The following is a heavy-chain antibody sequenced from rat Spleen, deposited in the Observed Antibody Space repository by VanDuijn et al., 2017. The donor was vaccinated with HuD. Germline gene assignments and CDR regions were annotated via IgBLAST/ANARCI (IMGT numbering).Heavy chain of an antibody. CDR1: GFTFSNYW. J-gene: IGHJ3*01. CDR3: ARHGSNYGDFAY. Sequence: EVQLVESGGGLVQPGRSLKLSCVASGFTFSNYWMTWIRQAPGKGLEWVASITDGGGNTHYPDSVKGRFTISRDNAKSTLYLQMDSLRSEDTASYYCARHGSNYGDFAYWGQGTLVTVSS. V-gene: IGHV5-31*01. CDR2: ITDGGGNT. D-gene: IGHD1-11*01.